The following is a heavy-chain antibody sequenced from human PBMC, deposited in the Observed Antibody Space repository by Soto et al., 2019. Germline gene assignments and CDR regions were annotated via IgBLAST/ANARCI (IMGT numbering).Heavy chain of an antibody. CDR3: AGERITIFGVVIRSSGMDV. V-gene: IGHV4-59*01. D-gene: IGHD3-3*01. J-gene: IGHJ6*02. CDR1: GGSISSYY. CDR2: IYYSGST. Sequence: PSETLSLTCTVSGGSISSYYWSWIRQPPGKGLEWIGYIYYSGSTNYNPSLKSRVTISVDTSKNQFSPKLSSVTAADTAVYYCAGERITIFGVVIRSSGMDVWGQGTTVPVS.